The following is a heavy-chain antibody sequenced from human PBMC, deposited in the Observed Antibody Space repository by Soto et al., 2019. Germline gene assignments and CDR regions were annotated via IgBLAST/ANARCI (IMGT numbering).Heavy chain of an antibody. CDR3: AKDLFDWLLGY. V-gene: IGHV3-30*18. J-gene: IGHJ4*02. CDR2: VSYDGSDK. Sequence: QVQLVESGGGVVQPGRSLRLSCAASGFTFSSYGMHWVRQAPGKGLEWVAVVSYDGSDKNYADSVKGRFTISIDNSKNTLYLQMNSLRAEDTAVYYCAKDLFDWLLGYWGQGTLVTVSS. D-gene: IGHD3-9*01. CDR1: GFTFSSYG.